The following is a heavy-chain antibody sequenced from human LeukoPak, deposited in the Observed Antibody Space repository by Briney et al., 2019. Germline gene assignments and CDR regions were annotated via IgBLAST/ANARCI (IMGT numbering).Heavy chain of an antibody. D-gene: IGHD6-6*01. Sequence: SETVPLTCAGYGGSFSGYYWRGLRQPPGKGREGIGEINHSECTNYKLPLKCRVTIYVDTSKNQFSLKLGSVTASDTAVYYCARRSLYSSSFLAAFDYWGQGTLVTVSS. CDR1: GGSFSGYY. V-gene: IGHV4-34*01. J-gene: IGHJ4*02. CDR3: ARRSLYSSSFLAAFDY. CDR2: INHSECT.